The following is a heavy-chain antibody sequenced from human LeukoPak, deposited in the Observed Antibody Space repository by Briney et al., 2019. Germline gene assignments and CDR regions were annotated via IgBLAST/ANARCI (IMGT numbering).Heavy chain of an antibody. CDR2: IKQDGSDK. J-gene: IGHJ4*02. CDR1: GFTFSTYW. Sequence: GGSLRLSCAASGFTFSTYWMSWVRQAPGKGLEGVANIKQDGSDKYYVDSVKGRFTISRDNAKNSLFLQMNSLRAEDTAVYYCARVRCSSNSCFPDYWGQGTLVTVSS. D-gene: IGHD2-2*01. CDR3: ARVRCSSNSCFPDY. V-gene: IGHV3-7*01.